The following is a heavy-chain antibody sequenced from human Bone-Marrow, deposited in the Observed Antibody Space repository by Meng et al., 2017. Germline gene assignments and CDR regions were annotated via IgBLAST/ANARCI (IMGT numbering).Heavy chain of an antibody. CDR1: GGSISSSSYY. D-gene: IGHD4-11*01. CDR3: ARGPTTMAHDFDY. V-gene: IGHV4-39*07. J-gene: IGHJ4*02. CDR2: IYYSGST. Sequence: LPGPGPGLVKPSETLSLTCTVSGGSISSSSYYWGWIRQPPGKGLEWIGSIYYSGSTYYNPSLKSRVTISVDTSKNQFSLKLSSVTAADTAVYYCARGPTTMAHDFDYWGQGTLVTVSS.